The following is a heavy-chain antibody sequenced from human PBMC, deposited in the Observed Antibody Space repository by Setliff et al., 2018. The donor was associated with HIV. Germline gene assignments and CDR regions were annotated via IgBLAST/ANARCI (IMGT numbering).Heavy chain of an antibody. V-gene: IGHV4-59*11. J-gene: IGHJ4*02. CDR2: LYHAGST. Sequence: PSETLSLTCNVSGVSISSHYWSWIRQPPGKGLEWIGTLYHAGSTSYNSSLKSRVTISVDTSKNQFSLKLTSVTAADTAVYFCAREGEGNGWARLDYWGQGTLVTVSS. CDR3: AREGEGNGWARLDY. D-gene: IGHD6-19*01. CDR1: GVSISSHY.